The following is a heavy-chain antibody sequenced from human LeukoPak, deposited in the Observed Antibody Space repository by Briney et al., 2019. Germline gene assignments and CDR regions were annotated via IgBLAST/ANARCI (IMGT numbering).Heavy chain of an antibody. D-gene: IGHD4-17*01. CDR1: GFSFGDDA. V-gene: IGHV3-49*03. CDR2: IRKKGYGETT. Sequence: PGGSLRLSCTASGFSFGDDAWSWFRQAPGGGLGFVSFIRKKGYGETTDYAASVRGRFTISRDDAKSTAYLQMNSLEIEDTALYYCSRGLHDYGDSNYYFDQWGRGTQVTVSS. J-gene: IGHJ4*02. CDR3: SRGLHDYGDSNYYFDQ.